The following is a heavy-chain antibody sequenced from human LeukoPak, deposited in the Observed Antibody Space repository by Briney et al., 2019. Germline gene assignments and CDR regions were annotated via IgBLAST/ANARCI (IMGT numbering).Heavy chain of an antibody. CDR2: INNYKANT. J-gene: IGHJ4*02. Sequence: GASVKVSCKASGYTFTSYGLTWVRQAPGQGLEWMGWINNYKANTNYAQKLQGRVAMTTDTSTSTAYMELRSLRSDDTAVYYCARDLNRIAAAGVDYWGQGTLVTVSS. V-gene: IGHV1-18*01. D-gene: IGHD6-13*01. CDR3: ARDLNRIAAAGVDY. CDR1: GYTFTSYG.